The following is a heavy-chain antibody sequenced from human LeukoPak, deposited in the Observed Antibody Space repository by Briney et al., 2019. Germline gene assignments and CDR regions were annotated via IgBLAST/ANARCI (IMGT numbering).Heavy chain of an antibody. CDR2: INPNSGGT. V-gene: IGHV1-2*02. Sequence: RASVKVSCKASEYTFTGYYMHWVRQAPGQGLEWMGWINPNSGGTNYAQKFQGRVTMTRDPSISTAYMELNSLTSNDTAVYYCARTREYSSSWYFPPFDPWGQGTLVTVSS. CDR3: ARTREYSSSWYFPPFDP. J-gene: IGHJ5*02. D-gene: IGHD6-13*01. CDR1: EYTFTGYY.